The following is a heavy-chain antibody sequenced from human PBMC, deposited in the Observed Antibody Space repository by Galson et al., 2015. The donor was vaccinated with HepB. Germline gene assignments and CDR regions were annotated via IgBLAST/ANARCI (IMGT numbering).Heavy chain of an antibody. J-gene: IGHJ4*02. CDR2: ISSNGGST. V-gene: IGHV3-64*01. CDR3: ARGITMVRGVTCPLDY. Sequence: SLRLSCAASGFTFSSYAMHWVRQAPGKGLGYVSAISSNGGSTYYANSVKGRFTISRDNSKNTLYLQMGSLRAEDMAVYYCARGITMVRGVTCPLDYWGQGTLVTVSS. D-gene: IGHD3-10*01. CDR1: GFTFSSYA.